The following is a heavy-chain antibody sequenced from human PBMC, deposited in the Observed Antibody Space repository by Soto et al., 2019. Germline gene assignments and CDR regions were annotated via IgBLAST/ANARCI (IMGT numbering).Heavy chain of an antibody. CDR1: GYSFTSYW. CDR2: IYPGDSDT. V-gene: IGHV5-51*01. J-gene: IGHJ6*02. D-gene: IGHD6-6*01. CDR3: AWEGVLEYSSSRDYYYGMDV. Sequence: GESLKISCKGSGYSFTSYWIGWVRQMPGKGLEWMGIIYPGDSDTRYSPSFQGQVTISADKSISTAYLQWSSLKASDTAMYYCAWEGVLEYSSSRDYYYGMDVWGQGTTVTVSS.